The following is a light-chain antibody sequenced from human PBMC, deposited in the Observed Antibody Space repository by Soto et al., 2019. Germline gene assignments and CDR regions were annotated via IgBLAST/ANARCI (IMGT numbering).Light chain of an antibody. CDR1: QSVLYSSNNQNY. CDR2: RAS. Sequence: DIVMTQSPDSLAVSLGERAFINCRSSQSVLYSSNNQNYLAWYQQKPGQPPKLLIYRASTPESGVPDRFSGSGSETDFTLTISSLQAEDVAVYYCTQYYSTFPTFGQGTTVEIK. J-gene: IGKJ1*01. V-gene: IGKV4-1*01. CDR3: TQYYSTFPT.